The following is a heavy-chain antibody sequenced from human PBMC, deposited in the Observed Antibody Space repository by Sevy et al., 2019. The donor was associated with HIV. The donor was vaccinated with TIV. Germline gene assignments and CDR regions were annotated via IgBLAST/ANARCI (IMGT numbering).Heavy chain of an antibody. D-gene: IGHD3-10*01. J-gene: IGHJ6*02. V-gene: IGHV3-30*18. CDR1: GFTFSSYG. CDR3: AKGSGPPNYYGSGSYSGYYYYGMDV. CDR2: ISYDGSNK. Sequence: GGSLRLSCAASGFTFSSYGMHWVRQAPGKGLEWVAAISYDGSNKYYADSVKGRFTISRDNSKNTLYLQMNSLRAEDTAVYYCAKGSGPPNYYGSGSYSGYYYYGMDVWGQGTTVTVSS.